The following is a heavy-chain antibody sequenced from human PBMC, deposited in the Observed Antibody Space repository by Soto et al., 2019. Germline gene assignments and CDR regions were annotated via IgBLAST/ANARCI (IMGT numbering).Heavy chain of an antibody. CDR3: AKDRLYPRDYFHY. V-gene: IGHV3-23*01. Sequence: GGSLRLSCAASGFTFGSAAISWVRQAPGKGLEWVSAVSANGQGIYYADYVRGRFTISRDNSKNTVFLHMDNLSAEETAVYYCAKDRLYPRDYFHYWGQGTLVSVS. CDR1: GFTFGSAA. CDR2: VSANGQGI. J-gene: IGHJ4*02.